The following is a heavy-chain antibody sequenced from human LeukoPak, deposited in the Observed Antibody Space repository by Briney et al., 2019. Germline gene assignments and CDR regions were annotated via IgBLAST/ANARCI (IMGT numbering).Heavy chain of an antibody. CDR1: GYTFTIYG. CDR3: ASVYKYGMDV. V-gene: IGHV1-18*01. CDR2: ISGYNGNT. J-gene: IGHJ6*02. Sequence: ASVKVSCKASGYTFTIYGISWVRQAPGQGLEWMGWISGYNGNTKYAQKLQGRATLTRATSTSTVYMELSSLRSEDTAVYYCASVYKYGMDVWGQGTTVIVSS.